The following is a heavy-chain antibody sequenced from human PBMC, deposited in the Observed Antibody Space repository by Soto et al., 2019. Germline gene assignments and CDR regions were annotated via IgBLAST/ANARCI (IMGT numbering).Heavy chain of an antibody. V-gene: IGHV4-39*01. Sequence: KASETLSLTCTVSGGSISSSSYYWGWIRQPPGKGLEWIGSIYYSGSTYYNPSLKSRVTISVDTSKNQFSLKLSSVTAAETAVYYCASPSGAYGDTLDYWGQGTLVTVSS. CDR2: IYYSGST. J-gene: IGHJ4*02. CDR3: ASPSGAYGDTLDY. D-gene: IGHD4-17*01. CDR1: GGSISSSSYY.